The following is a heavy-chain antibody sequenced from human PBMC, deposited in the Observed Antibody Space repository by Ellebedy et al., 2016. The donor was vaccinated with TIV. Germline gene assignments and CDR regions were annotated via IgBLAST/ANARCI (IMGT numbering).Heavy chain of an antibody. Sequence: GESLKISCAASGFTFSSYAMHWVRQAPGKGLEWVAVISYDGSNKYYADSVKGRFTISRDNSKNTLYLQMNSLRAEDTAVYYCARERGGSYRELPYWGQGTLVTVSS. V-gene: IGHV3-30-3*01. CDR2: ISYDGSNK. D-gene: IGHD1-26*01. CDR1: GFTFSSYA. CDR3: ARERGGSYRELPY. J-gene: IGHJ4*02.